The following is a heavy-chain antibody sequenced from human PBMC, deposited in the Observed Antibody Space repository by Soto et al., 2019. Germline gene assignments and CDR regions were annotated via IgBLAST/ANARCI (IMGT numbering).Heavy chain of an antibody. D-gene: IGHD6-13*01. J-gene: IGHJ6*02. CDR1: GYSFTSYW. CDR3: ARYSAAAGTVYYGMDV. V-gene: IGHV5-51*01. Sequence: XXSLKISCKGSGYSFTSYWIGWVRQMPGKGLEWMGIIYPGDSDTRYSPSFQGQVTISADKSISTAYLQWSSLKASDTAMYYCARYSAAAGTVYYGMDVWGQGTTVTVSS. CDR2: IYPGDSDT.